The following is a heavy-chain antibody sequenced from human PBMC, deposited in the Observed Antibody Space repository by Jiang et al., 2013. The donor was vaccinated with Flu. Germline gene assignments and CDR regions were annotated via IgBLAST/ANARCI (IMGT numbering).Heavy chain of an antibody. D-gene: IGHD6-19*01. V-gene: IGHV4-59*01. J-gene: IGHJ4*02. CDR2: LYYTGNT. CDR3: AASLAVAEVVYFDY. CDR1: TGSITSYY. Sequence: LLKPSETLSLTCTVSTGSITSYYWSWIRQSPGKGLEWIGYLYYTGNTYYNPSVKSRVTISLDTSKNQFSLRLTSVTAADTAVYYCAASLAVAEVVYFDYWGQGTLVSVSS.